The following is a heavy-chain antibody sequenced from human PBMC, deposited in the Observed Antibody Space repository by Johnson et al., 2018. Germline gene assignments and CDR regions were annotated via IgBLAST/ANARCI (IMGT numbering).Heavy chain of an antibody. CDR3: ARGCSFPSCYRTDYVQH. V-gene: IGHV3-48*02. CDR1: GFTFNTYT. CDR2: ISSSGTTT. D-gene: IGHD2-2*02. J-gene: IGHJ1*01. Sequence: VQLVQSGGGLVKPGGSLRLSCAASGFTFNTYTMNWVRQAPGKGLEWVTHISSSGTTTYYADSGRGRFTISRDNAKNSLYLQVNGRRDEDTAVYYCARGCSFPSCYRTDYVQHGGQATLVTVSS.